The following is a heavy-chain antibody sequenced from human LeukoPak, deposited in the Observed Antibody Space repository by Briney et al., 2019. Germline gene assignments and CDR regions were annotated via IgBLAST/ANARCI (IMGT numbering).Heavy chain of an antibody. CDR3: ARVSRGVQVDY. CDR1: GGSISSGSYY. D-gene: IGHD3-10*01. V-gene: IGHV4-61*01. Sequence: SQTLSLTCTVSGGSISSGSYYWSWIRQPPGKGLEWIGYIYYSGSTNYNPSLKSRVTISVDTSKNQFSLKLSSVTAADTAVYYCARVSRGVQVDYWGQGTLVTVSS. CDR2: IYYSGST. J-gene: IGHJ4*02.